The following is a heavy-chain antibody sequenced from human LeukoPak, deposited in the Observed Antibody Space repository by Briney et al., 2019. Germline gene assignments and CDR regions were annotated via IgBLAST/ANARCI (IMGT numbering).Heavy chain of an antibody. CDR2: MNPNSGDT. Sequence: ASMKVSCKASGFTFTNYDINWVRQATGQGLEWMGWMNPNSGDTGYAQKFQGRVTITADESTSTAYMELSSLRSEDTAVYYCARATYYYDSSGYYPGRRYYYYMDVWGKGTTVTISS. CDR1: GFTFTNYD. J-gene: IGHJ6*03. CDR3: ARATYYYDSSGYYPGRRYYYYMDV. D-gene: IGHD3-22*01. V-gene: IGHV1-8*03.